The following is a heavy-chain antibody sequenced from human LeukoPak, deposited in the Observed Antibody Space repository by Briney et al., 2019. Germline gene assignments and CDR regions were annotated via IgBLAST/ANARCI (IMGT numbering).Heavy chain of an antibody. CDR3: ANNDYGGGGAFDI. D-gene: IGHD4-23*01. J-gene: IGHJ3*02. CDR2: IRYDGSNK. Sequence: GGSLRLSYAASGFTFSSYGMHWVRQAPGKGLEWVAFIRYDGSNKYYADSMKGRFTISRDNSKNTLYLQMNSLRAEDTSVYYCANNDYGGGGAFDIWGQGTLVTVSS. CDR1: GFTFSSYG. V-gene: IGHV3-30*02.